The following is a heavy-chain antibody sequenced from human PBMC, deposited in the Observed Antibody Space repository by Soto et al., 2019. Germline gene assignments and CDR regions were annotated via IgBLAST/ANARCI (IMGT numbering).Heavy chain of an antibody. Sequence: ASVKVSCKASGYTFTSYAMHWVRQAPGQRLEWMGWINAGNGNTKYSQKFQGRVTITRDTSASTAYMELSSLRSEDTAVYYCARELVTKTYYYYYYMDVWGKGTTVTVSS. CDR1: GYTFTSYA. V-gene: IGHV1-3*01. J-gene: IGHJ6*03. D-gene: IGHD3-9*01. CDR3: ARELVTKTYYYYYYMDV. CDR2: INAGNGNT.